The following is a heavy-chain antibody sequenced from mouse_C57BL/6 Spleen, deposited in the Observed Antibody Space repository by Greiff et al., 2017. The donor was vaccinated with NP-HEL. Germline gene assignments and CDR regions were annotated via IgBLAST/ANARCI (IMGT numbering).Heavy chain of an antibody. D-gene: IGHD1-1*01. Sequence: VQLQQPGAELVMPGASVKLSCNASGYTFTSYWMHWVKQRPGQGLEWIGEIDPSDSYTNYNQKFKGKSTLTVDKSTSTAYMQLSSLTSEDSAVYYCARSGYGSSYGGLFDYWGQGTTLTVSS. CDR2: IDPSDSYT. CDR1: GYTFTSYW. CDR3: ARSGYGSSYGGLFDY. V-gene: IGHV1-69*01. J-gene: IGHJ2*01.